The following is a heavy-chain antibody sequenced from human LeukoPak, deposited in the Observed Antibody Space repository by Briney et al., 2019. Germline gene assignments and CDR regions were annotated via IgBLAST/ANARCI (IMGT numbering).Heavy chain of an antibody. Sequence: ASLKVSCKTSGYTFTHYVISWVRQAPGQGLEWMGRISPYNGNTKYAQKLQGRVTMTTDTSTSTAYMELRSLRSDDTAVYYCARDQVIPIYKTGGYYYYMDVWGKGTTVTVSS. CDR3: ARDQVIPIYKTGGYYYYMDV. CDR2: ISPYNGNT. CDR1: GYTFTHYV. D-gene: IGHD3-22*01. V-gene: IGHV1-18*01. J-gene: IGHJ6*03.